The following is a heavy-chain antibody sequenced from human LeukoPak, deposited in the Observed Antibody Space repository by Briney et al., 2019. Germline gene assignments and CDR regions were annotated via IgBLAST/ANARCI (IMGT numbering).Heavy chain of an antibody. CDR3: ARDLMTTVTTVDY. CDR1: GFTFSSYS. D-gene: IGHD4-17*01. CDR2: ISSSSRYK. Sequence: PGGALRLSCAASGFTFSSYSMNWVRQAPGKGLEWVSSISSSSRYKYYAVSVKGRFTISRDNAMHSLYLQMNSLRAEDTAVYYCARDLMTTVTTVDYWGQGTLVTVSS. J-gene: IGHJ4*02. V-gene: IGHV3-21*01.